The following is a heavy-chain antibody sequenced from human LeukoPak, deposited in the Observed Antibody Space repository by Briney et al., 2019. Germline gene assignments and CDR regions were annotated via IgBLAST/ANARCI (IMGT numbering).Heavy chain of an antibody. CDR1: GYRFTNYW. Sequence: GESLKICCKGSGYRFTNYWIGWVRQMPGKGLEWMGIIYPGDSDTRYSPSFQGQVTISADKSISTAYLQWSNLKASDTAMYYCARHGSGGNSGCRYNWFDPWGQGTLVTVSS. D-gene: IGHD4-23*01. V-gene: IGHV5-51*01. CDR2: IYPGDSDT. J-gene: IGHJ5*02. CDR3: ARHGSGGNSGCRYNWFDP.